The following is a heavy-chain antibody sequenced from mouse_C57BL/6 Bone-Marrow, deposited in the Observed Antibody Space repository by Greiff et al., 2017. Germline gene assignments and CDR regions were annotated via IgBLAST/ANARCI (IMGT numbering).Heavy chain of an antibody. J-gene: IGHJ3*01. D-gene: IGHD1-1*01. V-gene: IGHV1-7*01. Sequence: QVQLKESGAELAKPGASVKLSCKASGYTFTSYWMHWVKQRPGQGLEWIGYINPSSGYTKYNQKFKDKATLTADKSSSTAYMQLSSLTYEESAVYYCEREVILLRAGFAYWGQGTLVTVSA. CDR2: INPSSGYT. CDR1: GYTFTSYW. CDR3: EREVILLRAGFAY.